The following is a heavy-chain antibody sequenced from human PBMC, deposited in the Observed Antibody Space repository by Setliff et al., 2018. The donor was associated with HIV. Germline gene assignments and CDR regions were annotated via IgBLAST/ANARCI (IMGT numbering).Heavy chain of an antibody. CDR2: IHHSWSA. CDR3: ASGRVRQSRKFGGVIVLPPFDY. CDR1: GGSIISSDCY. D-gene: IGHD3-16*02. Sequence: SETLSLTCTVSGGSIISSDCYWTWIRQHPGKALEWIGYIHHSWSAFYNPSLKSRLTISIDTSKSKSSLRLSSVTAADTAVYYCASGRVRQSRKFGGVIVLPPFDYWGQGTLVTVSS. J-gene: IGHJ4*02. V-gene: IGHV4-31*03.